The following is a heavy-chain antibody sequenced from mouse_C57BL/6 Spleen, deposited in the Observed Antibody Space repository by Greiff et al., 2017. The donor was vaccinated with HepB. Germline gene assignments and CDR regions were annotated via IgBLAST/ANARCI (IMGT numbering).Heavy chain of an antibody. J-gene: IGHJ2*01. CDR1: GYTFTSYW. D-gene: IGHD1-1*01. V-gene: IGHV1-69*01. CDR3: ARRILGRGSSFHFDY. CDR2: IDPSDSYT. Sequence: QVQLQQPGAELVMPGASVKLSCKASGYTFTSYWMHWVKQRPGQGLEWIGEIDPSDSYTNYNQKFKGKSTLTVDKSSSTAYMQLSSLTSEDSAVYYCARRILGRGSSFHFDYWGQGTTLTVSS.